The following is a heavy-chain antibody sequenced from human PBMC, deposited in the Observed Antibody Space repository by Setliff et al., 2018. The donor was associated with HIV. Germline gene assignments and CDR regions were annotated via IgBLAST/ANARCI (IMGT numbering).Heavy chain of an antibody. CDR1: GYTFTSYG. CDR3: ASATRVADDAFDI. V-gene: IGHV1-18*01. Sequence: ASVKVSCKASGYTFTSYGFSWVRQAPGQGLEWMGWISAYNGNTNYAQKLQGRVTMTTDTSTSTAYMELRSLRSDDTAVYYCASATRVADDAFDIWGQGTMVTVSS. J-gene: IGHJ3*02. CDR2: ISAYNGNT. D-gene: IGHD2-15*01.